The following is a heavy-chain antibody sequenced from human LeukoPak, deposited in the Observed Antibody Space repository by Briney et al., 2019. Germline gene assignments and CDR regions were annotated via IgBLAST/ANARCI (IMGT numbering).Heavy chain of an antibody. CDR3: ARTSYDSSGYYYLTGETYYFDY. V-gene: IGHV1-2*02. J-gene: IGHJ4*02. CDR2: INPNSGGT. D-gene: IGHD3-22*01. CDR1: GYTFTGYY. Sequence: ASVKVSCKASGYTFTGYYMHWVRQAPGQGLEWMGWINPNSGGTNYAQKLQGRVTMTTDTSTSTAYMELRSLRSDDTAVYYCARTSYDSSGYYYLTGETYYFDYWGQGTLVTVSS.